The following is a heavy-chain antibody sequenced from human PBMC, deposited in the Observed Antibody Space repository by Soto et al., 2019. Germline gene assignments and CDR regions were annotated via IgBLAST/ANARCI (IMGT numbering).Heavy chain of an antibody. CDR3: AKVSRKGSAIDFDY. J-gene: IGHJ4*02. CDR1: GYTFSNYD. CDR2: VNPNNGDT. D-gene: IGHD3-10*01. Sequence: QVQLVQSGAELKKPGASVKVSCKASGYTFSNYDMNWVRQATGQGPEWIGWVNPNNGDTGYAQKCXGXVXXTTDISPTTAYMELTSLRSEDTAIYYCAKVSRKGSAIDFDYWGQGTLITVSS. V-gene: IGHV1-8*01.